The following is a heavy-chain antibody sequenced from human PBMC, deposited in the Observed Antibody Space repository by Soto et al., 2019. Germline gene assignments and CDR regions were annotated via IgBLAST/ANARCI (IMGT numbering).Heavy chain of an antibody. V-gene: IGHV3-23*01. CDR3: AKEYYYGSGTEGGMDV. D-gene: IGHD3-10*01. CDR2: ISGSGGST. CDR1: GSTFSSYA. Sequence: PGGSLRLSCAASGSTFSSYAMSWVRQAPGQGLEWVSAISGSGGSTYYADSVKGRFTISRDNSKNTLYLQMNSLRAEDTAVYYCAKEYYYGSGTEGGMDVWGQGTTVTVSS. J-gene: IGHJ6*02.